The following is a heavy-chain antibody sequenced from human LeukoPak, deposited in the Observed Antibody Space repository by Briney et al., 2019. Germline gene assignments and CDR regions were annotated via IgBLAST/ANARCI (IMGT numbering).Heavy chain of an antibody. Sequence: GGSPRLSCAASGFTFSSSAMRWLRQAPGKGLEWVSAISDSGGSTSYADSVKGRFTISRDNSKNTLYLQMNSLRAEDTAVYYCAKDGRGSFDYWGQGTLVTVSS. D-gene: IGHD1-26*01. V-gene: IGHV3-23*01. CDR2: ISDSGGST. CDR3: AKDGRGSFDY. J-gene: IGHJ4*02. CDR1: GFTFSSSA.